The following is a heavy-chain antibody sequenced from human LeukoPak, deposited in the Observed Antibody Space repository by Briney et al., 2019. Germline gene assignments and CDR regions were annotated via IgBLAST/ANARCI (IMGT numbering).Heavy chain of an antibody. V-gene: IGHV3-23*01. D-gene: IGHD3/OR15-3a*01. Sequence: GGSLRLSCAASGFTFSTYAMSWVRQAPGKGLEWVSVISDPGGSTYYAGSVKGRFTISRDNSKNTLYLQMNSLRAEDTAVYYCAKNMGSTGYYTTDYWGQGTLVTVSS. CDR3: AKNMGSTGYYTTDY. J-gene: IGHJ4*02. CDR2: ISDPGGST. CDR1: GFTFSTYA.